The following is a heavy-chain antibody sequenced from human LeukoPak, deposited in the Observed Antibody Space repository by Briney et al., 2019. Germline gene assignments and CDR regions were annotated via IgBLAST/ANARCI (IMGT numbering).Heavy chain of an antibody. J-gene: IGHJ5*02. D-gene: IGHD6-19*01. CDR1: GFTFSSYW. CDR2: IKPDGSEK. CDR3: ARGRLAVSWFDP. V-gene: IGHV3-7*05. Sequence: PGGSLRLSCAASGFTFSSYWMSWVRQAPGKGLEWVANIKPDGSEKYYVDSVKGRFTISRDNAKNSLYLQMNSLKTEDTAVYYCARGRLAVSWFDPWGQGTLVTVSS.